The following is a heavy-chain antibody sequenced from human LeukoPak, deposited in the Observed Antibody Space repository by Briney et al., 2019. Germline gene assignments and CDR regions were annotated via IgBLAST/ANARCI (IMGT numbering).Heavy chain of an antibody. CDR3: ARAMVRGVISGNDY. D-gene: IGHD3-10*01. V-gene: IGHV1-2*02. Sequence: ASVKVSCKASGYSFSGYYMQWVRQAPGQGLEWMGWINPNSGGTKYEQKFQGRVTMTRDTSISTAYMELNRLRSEDTAVYYCARAMVRGVISGNDYWGQGTLVTVSS. CDR2: INPNSGGT. CDR1: GYSFSGYY. J-gene: IGHJ4*02.